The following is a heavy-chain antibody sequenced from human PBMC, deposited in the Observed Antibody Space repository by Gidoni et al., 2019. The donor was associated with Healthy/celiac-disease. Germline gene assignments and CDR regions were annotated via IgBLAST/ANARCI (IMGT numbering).Heavy chain of an antibody. CDR3: ASGAEWELLYLDY. D-gene: IGHD1-26*01. J-gene: IGHJ4*02. CDR1: GYTFTGYY. Sequence: QVQLVQSGAGVKKPGASVKVSCKASGYTFTGYYMHWVRQAPGQGLEWMGWINPNSGGTNDAQKFQGRVTMTRDTSISTAYMELSRLRSDDTAVYYCASGAEWELLYLDYWGQGTLVTVSS. V-gene: IGHV1-2*02. CDR2: INPNSGGT.